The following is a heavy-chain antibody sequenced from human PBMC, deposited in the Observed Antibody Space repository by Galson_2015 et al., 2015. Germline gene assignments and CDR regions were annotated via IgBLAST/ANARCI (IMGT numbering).Heavy chain of an antibody. J-gene: IGHJ4*02. V-gene: IGHV3-9*01. Sequence: SLRLSCAASGFTFDDYAMHWVRQAPGKGLEWVSGISWNRGSIGYADSVKGRFTISRDNAKNSLYLQMNSLRAEDTALYYCARPGYWGQGTLFTVSS. CDR3: ARPGY. CDR2: ISWNRGSI. D-gene: IGHD6-6*01. CDR1: GFTFDDYA.